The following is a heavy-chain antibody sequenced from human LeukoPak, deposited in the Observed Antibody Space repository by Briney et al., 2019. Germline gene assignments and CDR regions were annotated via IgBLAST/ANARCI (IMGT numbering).Heavy chain of an antibody. D-gene: IGHD4-17*01. V-gene: IGHV3-23*01. CDR3: AKDQYYGDYYFDY. CDR1: GLTFSSHA. Sequence: GGSLRLSCAASGLTFSSHAMSWVRQAPGKGLEWVSAISGNGDNTYYSDSVKGRFTISRDNSKNTLYLQMNSLRAEDTAVYYCAKDQYYGDYYFDYWGQGTLVTVSS. J-gene: IGHJ4*02. CDR2: ISGNGDNT.